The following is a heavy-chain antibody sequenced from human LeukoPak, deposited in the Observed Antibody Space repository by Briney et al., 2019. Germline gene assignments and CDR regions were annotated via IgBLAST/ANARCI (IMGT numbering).Heavy chain of an antibody. D-gene: IGHD5-18*01. CDR1: GYSFTSYW. CDR3: ARQRGYRMTKDGFDV. Sequence: GESLKISCKGSGYSFTSYWIGWVRQMPGKGLEWMGIIYPGDSDTRYSPFLQGQVTISADKSINTAYLQWSSLKASDSGMYYCARQRGYRMTKDGFDVWGQGTMVTVSS. V-gene: IGHV5-51*01. J-gene: IGHJ3*01. CDR2: IYPGDSDT.